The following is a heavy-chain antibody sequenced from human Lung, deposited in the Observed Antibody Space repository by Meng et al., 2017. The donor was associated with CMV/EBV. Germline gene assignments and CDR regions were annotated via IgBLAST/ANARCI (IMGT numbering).Heavy chain of an antibody. D-gene: IGHD3-3*01. CDR2: INPNCGTT. J-gene: IGHJ4*02. Sequence: AXVXVSXXTSGYTFTDYYVHWVRQAPGQGLEWMGIINPNCGTTRYAQKFQGRVTMTRDTSTSTVYMELSSLRSEDTAVYYCARSPTITIFGVIRTSYFDYWGQGXLVXVSS. CDR3: ARSPTITIFGVIRTSYFDY. CDR1: GYTFTDYY. V-gene: IGHV1-46*01.